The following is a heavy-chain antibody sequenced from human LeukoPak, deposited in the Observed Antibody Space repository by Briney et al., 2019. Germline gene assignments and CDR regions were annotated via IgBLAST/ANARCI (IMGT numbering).Heavy chain of an antibody. CDR1: GGSISSSNW. CDR3: ARVVLPIVVVPAAPLAFDI. V-gene: IGHV4-4*02. J-gene: IGHJ3*02. D-gene: IGHD2-2*01. CDR2: TYHSGST. Sequence: SETLSLTCAVSGGSISSSNWWSWVRQPPGKGLEWIGVTYHSGSTNYNPPLKSRVTISVDKSKNQFPLKLSSVTAADTAVYYCARVVLPIVVVPAAPLAFDIWGQGTMVTVSS.